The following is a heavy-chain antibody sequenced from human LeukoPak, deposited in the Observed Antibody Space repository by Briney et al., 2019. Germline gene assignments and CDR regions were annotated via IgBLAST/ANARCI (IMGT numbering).Heavy chain of an antibody. Sequence: GGSLRLSCAASGFTFSNYNMNWVRQAPGKGLEWVSSISYSSTNIYYADSVKGRFTISRDNAKNSLYLQMNSLRAEDTAVYYCAELGITMIGGVWGKGTTVTISS. CDR1: GFTFSNYN. V-gene: IGHV3-21*01. D-gene: IGHD3-10*02. CDR3: AELGITMIGGV. CDR2: ISYSSTNI. J-gene: IGHJ6*04.